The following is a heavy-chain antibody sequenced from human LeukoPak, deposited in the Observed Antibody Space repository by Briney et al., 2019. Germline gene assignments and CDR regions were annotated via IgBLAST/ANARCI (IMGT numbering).Heavy chain of an antibody. CDR1: GFSFTSYW. CDR2: IYPADSDT. V-gene: IGHV5-51*01. D-gene: IGHD1-26*01. CDR3: ARLGPIVGATRYYYYYYYMDV. Sequence: GESLKISCKGSGFSFTSYWIGWVRQMPGKGLEYMGIIYPADSDTRYSPSFQGQVTISADKSISTAYLQWSSLKASDTAMYYCARLGPIVGATRYYYYYYYMDVWGKGTTVTVSS. J-gene: IGHJ6*03.